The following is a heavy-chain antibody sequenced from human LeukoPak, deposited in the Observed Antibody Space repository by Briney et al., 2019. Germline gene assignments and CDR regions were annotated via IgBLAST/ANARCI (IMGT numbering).Heavy chain of an antibody. D-gene: IGHD3-22*01. J-gene: IGHJ4*02. V-gene: IGHV4-34*01. CDR3: ARSPGYYYDSSGTYYFDY. CDR1: GGSFSGYY. Sequence: PSDTLSLTCAVYGGSFSGYYWSWIRQPPGKGLEWIGEINHSGSTNYNQSLKSRVTISVDTSKNQFSLKLSSVTAADTAVYYSARSPGYYYDSSGTYYFDYWGQGTLVTVSS. CDR2: INHSGST.